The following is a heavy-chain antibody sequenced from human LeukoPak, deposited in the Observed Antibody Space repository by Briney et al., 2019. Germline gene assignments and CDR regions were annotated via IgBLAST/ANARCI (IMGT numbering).Heavy chain of an antibody. CDR1: GFAFNNYV. Sequence: GGSLRLSCAASGFAFNNYVMTWVRQAPGKGLDWFSAISGSGDSTYYADSVKGRFTISRDSSKSTLYLQMTSLTAEDTAVYYCAKGSGASRPYYLDYWGRGTLVTVSS. V-gene: IGHV3-23*01. D-gene: IGHD3-10*01. CDR2: ISGSGDST. CDR3: AKGSGASRPYYLDY. J-gene: IGHJ4*02.